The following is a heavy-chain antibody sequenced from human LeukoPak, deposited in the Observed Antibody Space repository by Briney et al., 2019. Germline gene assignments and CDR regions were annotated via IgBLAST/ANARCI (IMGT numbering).Heavy chain of an antibody. D-gene: IGHD3-10*01. CDR1: GFIVSSNY. Sequence: GGSLRLSCAASGFIVSSNYMSWVRQAPGKGLEWVSVIYSGGSTYYADSVKGRFTISRDNSKNTLYLQMNSLKAEDTAVYYCAREDGFGDFDYWGQGTLVTVSS. CDR2: IYSGGST. CDR3: AREDGFGDFDY. J-gene: IGHJ4*02. V-gene: IGHV3-53*01.